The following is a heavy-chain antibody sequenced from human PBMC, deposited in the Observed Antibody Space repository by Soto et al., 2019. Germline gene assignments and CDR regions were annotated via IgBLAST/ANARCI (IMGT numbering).Heavy chain of an antibody. D-gene: IGHD3-3*01. V-gene: IGHV4-38-2*01. CDR2: IYHSGTT. CDR3: ARVNSARYYDFWSGYRYPTNFDY. CDR1: VDSIISIYH. Sequence: PSETLSLTCAVSVDSIISIYHWAWIRQPPGRGLEWIAYIYHSGTTYYTPSLRSRVTISVDTSKNQFSLKLSSVTAADTAVYYCARVNSARYYDFWSGYRYPTNFDYWGQGTLVTVSS. J-gene: IGHJ4*02.